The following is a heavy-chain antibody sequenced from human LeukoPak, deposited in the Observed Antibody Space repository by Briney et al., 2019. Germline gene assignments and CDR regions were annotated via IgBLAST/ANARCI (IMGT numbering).Heavy chain of an antibody. CDR3: ARISGGYSYDY. V-gene: IGHV3-48*03. CDR2: ISSGGSVI. J-gene: IGHJ4*02. D-gene: IGHD5-18*01. CDR1: AFTFSNYE. Sequence: GGSLRLSCAASAFTFSNYEMNWVRQAPGKGLEWVSYISSGGSVIYYADSVKGRFTISRDNAKNSLYLQINSLRAEDTAVYYCARISGGYSYDYWGQGTLVTVSS.